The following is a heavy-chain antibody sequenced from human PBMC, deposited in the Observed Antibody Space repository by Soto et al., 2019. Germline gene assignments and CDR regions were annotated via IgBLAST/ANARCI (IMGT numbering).Heavy chain of an antibody. CDR1: GFTFDDYG. D-gene: IGHD7-27*01. CDR3: ARGGSKGSLGYYYYMDV. J-gene: IGHJ6*03. CDR2: INWNGGST. Sequence: GGSLRLSCAASGFTFDDYGMSWVRQAPGKGLEWVSGINWNGGSTGYADSVKGRFTISRDNAKNSLYLQMNSLRAEDTALYHCARGGSKGSLGYYYYMDVWGKGTTVTVSS. V-gene: IGHV3-20*01.